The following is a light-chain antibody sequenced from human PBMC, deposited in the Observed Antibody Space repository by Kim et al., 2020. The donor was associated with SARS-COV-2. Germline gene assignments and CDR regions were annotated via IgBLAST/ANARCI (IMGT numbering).Light chain of an antibody. V-gene: IGKV3-20*01. CDR3: QQYGTSTGYT. CDR2: AAS. CDR1: QSVSSNY. J-gene: IGKJ2*01. Sequence: SPGERATLSCRASQSVSSNYLAWYQQKPGQAHRLLIYAASSRATGIPDRFSGSGSQTDFTLTINGLEPEDFALYYCQQYGTSTGYTFGQGTKLEI.